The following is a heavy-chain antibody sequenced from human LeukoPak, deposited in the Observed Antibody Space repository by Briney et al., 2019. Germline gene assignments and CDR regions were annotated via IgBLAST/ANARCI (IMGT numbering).Heavy chain of an antibody. Sequence: SETLSLTCTVSGGSTSSHYWSWIRQPAGKGLEWMGRIYTGGSTNSNPCLKSRVTMPIDTSKNQFSLMLSSVTAADTAVYHCVRALFDSSSYRAFDIWGQGTMVTVSS. D-gene: IGHD3-22*01. CDR1: GGSTSSHY. J-gene: IGHJ3*02. CDR2: IYTGGST. CDR3: VRALFDSSSYRAFDI. V-gene: IGHV4-4*07.